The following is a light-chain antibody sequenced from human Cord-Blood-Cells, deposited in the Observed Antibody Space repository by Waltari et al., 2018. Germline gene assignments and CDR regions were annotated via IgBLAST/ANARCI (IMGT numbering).Light chain of an antibody. CDR2: EGS. CDR3: CSYAGSSTWV. V-gene: IGLV2-23*01. CDR1: SSSVGRYNL. Sequence: QSALTQPASVSGSPGQSITISCTGTSSSVGRYNLVSLYQQHPGKAPKRLSYEGSERPAGVSTRFSCSKSGNTASLTISGLQAEDEADYYCCSYAGSSTWVFGGGTKLTVL. J-gene: IGLJ3*02.